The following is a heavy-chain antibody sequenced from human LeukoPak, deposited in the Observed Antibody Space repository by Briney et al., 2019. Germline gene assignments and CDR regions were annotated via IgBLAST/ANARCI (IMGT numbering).Heavy chain of an antibody. CDR1: GFTFSSYW. D-gene: IGHD3-3*01. CDR2: INSDGSGT. J-gene: IGHJ4*02. CDR3: ARVVKSGPSHYFDY. V-gene: IGHV3-74*01. Sequence: GGSLRLSCAASGFTFSSYWMHWVRQAPGKGLVWVSRINSDGSGTSYADSVKGRFTISRENAKNFLYLQMNSLRAGDTAVYYCARVVKSGPSHYFDYWGQGTLVTVSS.